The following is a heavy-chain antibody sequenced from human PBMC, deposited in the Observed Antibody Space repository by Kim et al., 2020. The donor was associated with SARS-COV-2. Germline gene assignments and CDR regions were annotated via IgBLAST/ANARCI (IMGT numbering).Heavy chain of an antibody. D-gene: IGHD5-12*01. CDR3: AKEGIVATIAYYYGMDV. CDR1: GFTFSSYG. V-gene: IGHV3-33*06. CDR2: IWYDGSNK. Sequence: GSLRLSCAASGFTFSSYGMHWVRQAPGKGLEWVAVIWYDGSNKYYADSVKSRFTISRDNSKNTLYLQMNSLRAEDTAVYYCAKEGIVATIAYYYGMDVW. J-gene: IGHJ6*01.